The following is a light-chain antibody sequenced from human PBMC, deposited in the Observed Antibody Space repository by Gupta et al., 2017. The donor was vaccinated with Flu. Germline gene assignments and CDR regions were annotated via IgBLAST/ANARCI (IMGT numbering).Light chain of an antibody. CDR2: KTN. V-gene: IGLV8-61*01. Sequence: TVTLTCGLNSGAVSSNYYPSWYQQTPGQAPRTLIYKTNTRSSGVPDRFSGSILGDKAALTITGAQADDECDYYCVLYLSSGSWVFGGGTKLTVL. CDR3: VLYLSSGSWV. J-gene: IGLJ3*02. CDR1: SGAVSSNYY.